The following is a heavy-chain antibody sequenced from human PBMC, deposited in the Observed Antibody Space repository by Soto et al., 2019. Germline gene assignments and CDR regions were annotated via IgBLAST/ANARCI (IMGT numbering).Heavy chain of an antibody. J-gene: IGHJ4*02. D-gene: IGHD6-19*01. CDR3: ARDRVAGMIDF. Sequence: SETLSLTCTVSGGSISSYYWSWIRQPPGKGLEWIGYIYYSGSTNYNPSLKSRVTISVDTSKNQFSLKLSSVTAADTAVYYCARDRVAGMIDFWGQGTLVIVSS. CDR1: GGSISSYY. V-gene: IGHV4-59*01. CDR2: IYYSGST.